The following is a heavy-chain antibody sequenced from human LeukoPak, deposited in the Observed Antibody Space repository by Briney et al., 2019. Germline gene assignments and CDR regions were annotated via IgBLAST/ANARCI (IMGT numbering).Heavy chain of an antibody. V-gene: IGHV4-4*07. D-gene: IGHD6-19*01. CDR2: IYSSGST. Sequence: SETLSLTCTVSGGSISSYYWSWIRQPAGKGLEWIGRIYSSGSTNYNPSLKSRVTMSVDTSKNQFSLRLSSVTAADTAVYYCARDDYNRGWYYGSYYYYYYMDVWGKGTTVTVSS. J-gene: IGHJ6*03. CDR3: ARDDYNRGWYYGSYYYYYYMDV. CDR1: GGSISSYY.